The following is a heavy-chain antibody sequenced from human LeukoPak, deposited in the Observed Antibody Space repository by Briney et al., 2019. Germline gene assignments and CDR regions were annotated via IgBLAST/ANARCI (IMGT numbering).Heavy chain of an antibody. CDR3: ARVKDFLMIVVANFDY. D-gene: IGHD3-22*01. V-gene: IGHV1-18*01. J-gene: IGHJ4*02. Sequence: SGYXFTXYXXXXXXQXXXXGXXXXXXXXAYNGNTNYAQKLQGRVTMTTDTSTSTAYMELRSLRSDDTAVYYCARVKDFLMIVVANFDYWGQGTLVTVSS. CDR2: XXAYNGNT. CDR1: GYXFTXYX.